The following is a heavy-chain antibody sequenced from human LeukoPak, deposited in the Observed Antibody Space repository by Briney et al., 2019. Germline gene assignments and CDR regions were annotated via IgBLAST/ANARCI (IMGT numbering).Heavy chain of an antibody. V-gene: IGHV1-2*06. D-gene: IGHD6-13*01. CDR3: AREVGYSSSWYGRFDP. Sequence: ASVKVSXKASGYTFTGHYIHWVRQAPGQGLEWMGRINPNSGGPNYAQEFQGRVTMTRDTSISTAYMELSRLRSDDTAVYYCAREVGYSSSWYGRFDPWGQGTLVTVSS. J-gene: IGHJ5*02. CDR2: INPNSGGP. CDR1: GYTFTGHY.